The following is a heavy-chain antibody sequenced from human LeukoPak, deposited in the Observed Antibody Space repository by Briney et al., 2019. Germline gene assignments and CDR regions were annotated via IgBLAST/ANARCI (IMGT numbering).Heavy chain of an antibody. Sequence: PGGTLRLSCAASGFTFSSYGMSWVRQAPGKGLEWVSAISGSGGSTYYADSVKGRFTISRDNSKNTLYLQMNSLRAEDTAVYYCAKCKGGSCYLGYWGQGTLVTVSS. CDR3: AKCKGGSCYLGY. J-gene: IGHJ4*02. CDR2: ISGSGGST. CDR1: GFTFSSYG. V-gene: IGHV3-23*01. D-gene: IGHD2-15*01.